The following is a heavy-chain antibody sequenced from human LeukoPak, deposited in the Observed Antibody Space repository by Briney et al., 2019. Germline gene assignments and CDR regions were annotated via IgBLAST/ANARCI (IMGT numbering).Heavy chain of an antibody. CDR3: ARVLFYSSGNKSNRVDY. CDR2: INPDSGGT. CDR1: GYTFTGYY. J-gene: IGHJ4*02. D-gene: IGHD6-19*01. V-gene: IGHV1-2*02. Sequence: ASVKVSCKASGYTFTGYYIHWVRQAPGQGLEWMGWINPDSGGTNYAQKFQGRVTMARDTSIRTAYMELSRLRSDDTAVYYCARVLFYSSGNKSNRVDYWGQGTLVTVSS.